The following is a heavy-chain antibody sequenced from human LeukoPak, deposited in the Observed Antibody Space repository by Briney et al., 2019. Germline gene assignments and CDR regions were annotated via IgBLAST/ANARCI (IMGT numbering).Heavy chain of an antibody. CDR3: ARTTLLWYFDN. Sequence: SETLFLTCTVSGDSINSGSYYWGWIRQPPGKGLEWIGSISYRGTPSYNPSLRSRVTMSVDTSKNQFSLNLKSVTAADTAVFYCARTTLLWYFDNWGPGALVAVSS. CDR2: ISYRGTP. V-gene: IGHV4-39*01. D-gene: IGHD1-14*01. J-gene: IGHJ4*01. CDR1: GDSINSGSYY.